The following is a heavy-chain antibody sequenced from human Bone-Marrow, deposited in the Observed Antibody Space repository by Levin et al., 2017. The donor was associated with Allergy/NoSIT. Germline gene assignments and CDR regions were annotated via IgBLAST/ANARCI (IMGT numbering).Heavy chain of an antibody. Sequence: GGSLRLSCAASGFTFSSYGMHWVRQAPGKGLEWVAVISYDGSNKYYADSVKGRFTISRDNSKNTLYLQMNSLRAEDTAVYYCAKDLGPDTAMVFDYWGQGTLVTVSS. D-gene: IGHD5-18*01. CDR3: AKDLGPDTAMVFDY. J-gene: IGHJ4*02. CDR2: ISYDGSNK. CDR1: GFTFSSYG. V-gene: IGHV3-30*18.